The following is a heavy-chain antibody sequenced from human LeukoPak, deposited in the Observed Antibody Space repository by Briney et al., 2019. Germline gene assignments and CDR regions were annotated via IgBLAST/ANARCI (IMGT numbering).Heavy chain of an antibody. D-gene: IGHD3-10*01. CDR3: ARDPKLLWFGELPCFDY. J-gene: IGHJ4*02. V-gene: IGHV1-3*01. CDR1: GYTFTSYA. Sequence: GASVTVSCKASGYTFTSYAMHWVRQAPGQRLEWMGWINAGNGNTKYSQKFQGRVTITRDTSASTAYMELSSLRSEDTAVYYCARDPKLLWFGELPCFDYWGQGTLVTVSS. CDR2: INAGNGNT.